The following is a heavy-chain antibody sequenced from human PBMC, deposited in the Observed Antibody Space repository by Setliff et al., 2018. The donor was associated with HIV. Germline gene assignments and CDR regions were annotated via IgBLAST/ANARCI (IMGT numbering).Heavy chain of an antibody. D-gene: IGHD3-22*01. CDR1: GGSISSSGYY. Sequence: KTSETLSLTCTVSGGSISSSGYYWGWIRQPPGKGLEWIGSIFYSGSTYYNPSLKSRVTISVDTSKSLFSLKLGSVTAADTAVYYCARHAGSRGYYPRPFDYWGQGTLVTVSS. J-gene: IGHJ4*02. V-gene: IGHV4-39*01. CDR3: ARHAGSRGYYPRPFDY. CDR2: IFYSGST.